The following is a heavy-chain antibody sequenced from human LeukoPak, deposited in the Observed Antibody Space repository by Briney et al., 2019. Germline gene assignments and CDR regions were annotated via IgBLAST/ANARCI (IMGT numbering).Heavy chain of an antibody. V-gene: IGHV5-51*01. CDR3: ARRSGNGYNSEFDY. Sequence: GESLKISCKGSGYSFTSYWIGWVRQMPGKGLEWMGIIYPCYSNTRNSPSFQGHVTISADKSISTAYLQWSSLKASDTAMYYCARRSGNGYNSEFDYWGQGTLVTVSS. D-gene: IGHD5-24*01. CDR1: GYSFTSYW. CDR2: IYPCYSNT. J-gene: IGHJ4*02.